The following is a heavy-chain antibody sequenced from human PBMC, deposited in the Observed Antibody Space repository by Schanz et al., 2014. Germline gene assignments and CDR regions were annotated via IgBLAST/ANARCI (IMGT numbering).Heavy chain of an antibody. D-gene: IGHD5-12*01. CDR1: GFIFSNHG. CDR3: AGGKGYTAETGMNWFDP. Sequence: QAELVESGGGVVQPGGSLRLSCAASGFIFSNHGMNWVRQAPGKGLEWVAFIQHDGSRTYYTASLKGRVTISRDNSQNKVYVEMNSLRVEDTAVYYCAGGKGYTAETGMNWFDPWGQGTLVTVSS. J-gene: IGHJ5*02. CDR2: IQHDGSRT. V-gene: IGHV3-30*02.